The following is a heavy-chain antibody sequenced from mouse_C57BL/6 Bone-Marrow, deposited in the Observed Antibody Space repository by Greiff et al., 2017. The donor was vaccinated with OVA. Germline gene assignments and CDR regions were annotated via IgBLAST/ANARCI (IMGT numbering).Heavy chain of an antibody. CDR2: INPSSGYT. J-gene: IGHJ2*01. V-gene: IGHV1-4*01. CDR3: ARFITTEYYFDY. D-gene: IGHD1-1*01. Sequence: QVQLKESGAELARPGASVQMSCKASGYTFTSYTMHWVKQRPGQGLEWIGYINPSSGYTKYNQKFKDKATLTADKSSSTAYMQLSSLTSEDSAVYYCARFITTEYYFDYWGQGTTLTVSS. CDR1: GYTFTSYT.